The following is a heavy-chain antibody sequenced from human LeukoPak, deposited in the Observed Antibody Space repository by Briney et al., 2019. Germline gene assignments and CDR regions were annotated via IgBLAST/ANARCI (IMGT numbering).Heavy chain of an antibody. V-gene: IGHV3-33*01. Sequence: GRSLRLSCAASGFTFSSYGMHWVRQAPGKGLEWVAVIWYDGSNKYYADSVKGRFTISRDNSKNTLYLQMNSLRAEDTAVYYCARDGHSGYDYFDYWGQGTLVTVSS. D-gene: IGHD5-12*01. CDR2: IWYDGSNK. CDR3: ARDGHSGYDYFDY. J-gene: IGHJ4*02. CDR1: GFTFSSYG.